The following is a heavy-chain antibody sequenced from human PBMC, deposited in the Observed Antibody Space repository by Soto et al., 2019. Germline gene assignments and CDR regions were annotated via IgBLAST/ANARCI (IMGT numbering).Heavy chain of an antibody. Sequence: EVQLVESGGGLVKPGGSLRLSCAASGFTFSSYSMNWVRQAPGKGLEWVSSISSSSSYIYYADSVKGRFTISRDNAKNSLYLQMNSRRAEDTAVYYCARGLHCSGGSCVFDYWGQGTLVTVSS. CDR3: ARGLHCSGGSCVFDY. CDR1: GFTFSSYS. V-gene: IGHV3-21*01. J-gene: IGHJ4*02. D-gene: IGHD2-15*01. CDR2: ISSSSSYI.